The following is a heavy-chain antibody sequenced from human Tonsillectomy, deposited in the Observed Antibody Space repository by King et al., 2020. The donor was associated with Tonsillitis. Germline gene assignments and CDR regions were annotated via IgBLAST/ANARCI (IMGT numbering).Heavy chain of an antibody. J-gene: IGHJ3*02. CDR3: ARIYEGLLFDI. CDR2: IYHSGST. V-gene: IGHV4-4*02. Sequence: VQLQESGPGLVKPSGTLSLTCAVSGGSISSTNWWSWVRQSPGKGLEWIGEIYHSGSTNYNPSLKSRVTISADKSKNQFSLKLTSVTAADTAVYYCARIYEGLLFDIWGQGTMVTVSS. CDR1: GGSISSTNW. D-gene: IGHD5/OR15-5a*01.